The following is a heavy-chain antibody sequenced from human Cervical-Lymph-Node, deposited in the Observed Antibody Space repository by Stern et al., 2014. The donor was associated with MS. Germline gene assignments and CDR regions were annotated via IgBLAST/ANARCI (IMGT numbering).Heavy chain of an antibody. D-gene: IGHD6-13*01. CDR1: GGSFSSIE. Sequence: VQLVESGAEVKKPGSSMKVSCKASGGSFSSIEISWVRQAPGQGLEWLGGINPLFGTTNYVQKVQGRVTIVADESTNTVTMELSSLRPEDTAVYFCVRDQGGIAASWGQGTLVTVSS. CDR3: VRDQGGIAAS. CDR2: INPLFGTT. J-gene: IGHJ4*02. V-gene: IGHV1-69*01.